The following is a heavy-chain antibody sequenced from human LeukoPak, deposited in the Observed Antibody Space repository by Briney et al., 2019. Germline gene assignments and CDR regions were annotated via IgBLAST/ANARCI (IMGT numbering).Heavy chain of an antibody. Sequence: ASMKVSCKASGYIFTGYYMHWVRQAPGQGLEWMGWINPHSGVTDYAQSFQGRVTMTTDTSIGTAFLELNRLTSDDTAVYYCARATYYYDSSGYYGGPYYFDYWGQGTLVTVSS. V-gene: IGHV1-2*02. CDR2: INPHSGVT. CDR3: ARATYYYDSSGYYGGPYYFDY. J-gene: IGHJ4*02. CDR1: GYIFTGYY. D-gene: IGHD3-22*01.